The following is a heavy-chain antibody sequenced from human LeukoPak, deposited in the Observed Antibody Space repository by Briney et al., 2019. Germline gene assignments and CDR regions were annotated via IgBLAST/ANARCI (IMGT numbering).Heavy chain of an antibody. V-gene: IGHV3-30*04. Sequence: GRSLRLSCAASGFTFSSYAMHCVRQAPGKGPEWVAVISYDGSNKYYADSVKGRFTISRDNSKNTLYLQMNSLRAEDTAVYYCARDSFAGGDFWSGYSPFGMDVWGKGTTVTVSS. J-gene: IGHJ6*04. D-gene: IGHD3-3*01. CDR1: GFTFSSYA. CDR2: ISYDGSNK. CDR3: ARDSFAGGDFWSGYSPFGMDV.